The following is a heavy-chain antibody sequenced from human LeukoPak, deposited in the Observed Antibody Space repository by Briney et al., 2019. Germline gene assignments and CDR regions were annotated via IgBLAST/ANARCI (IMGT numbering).Heavy chain of an antibody. CDR1: GFTFSDYY. Sequence: GGSLRLSCAASGFTFSDYYMSWIRQAPGKGLEWVSYISSSGSTIYYADSVKGRFTISRDNAKNSLYLQMNSLRAEDTAVYYCARHGYSSSWYPSAEYFQHWGQGTLVTVSS. CDR2: ISSSGSTI. J-gene: IGHJ1*01. V-gene: IGHV3-11*01. D-gene: IGHD6-13*01. CDR3: ARHGYSSSWYPSAEYFQH.